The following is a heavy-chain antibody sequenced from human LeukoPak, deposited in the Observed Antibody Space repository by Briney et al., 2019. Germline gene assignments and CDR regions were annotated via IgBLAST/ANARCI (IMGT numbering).Heavy chain of an antibody. Sequence: GGSLRLSCAASGFTFRNAWMSWVRQAPGKGLEWVGHIKTKGDGGTTDYAAPVKGRFTLSRDDSKNMLYLQLSSLKTEDTAVYYCATDIPYTAGRSLNYWGQGTLVTVSS. J-gene: IGHJ4*02. D-gene: IGHD2-2*02. CDR3: ATDIPYTAGRSLNY. V-gene: IGHV3-15*01. CDR2: IKTKGDGGTT. CDR1: GFTFRNAW.